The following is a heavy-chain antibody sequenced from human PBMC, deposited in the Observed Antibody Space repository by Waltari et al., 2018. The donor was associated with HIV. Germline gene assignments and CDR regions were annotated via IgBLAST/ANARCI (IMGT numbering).Heavy chain of an antibody. CDR2: IRAYTGDT. CDR3: ARDNWNDYYYYSMDV. Sequence: QVQLVQSGAEVKKPGASVKVSCKASGYTFTSFGISWVRQAPGQGREWMGWIRAYTGDTNEAQEHKGRVTMTTDAAKSRANMELRSMGSDDAAVVDCARDNWNDYYYYSMDVWGQGTTVTVSS. V-gene: IGHV1-18*01. D-gene: IGHD1-1*01. CDR1: GYTFTSFG. J-gene: IGHJ6*02.